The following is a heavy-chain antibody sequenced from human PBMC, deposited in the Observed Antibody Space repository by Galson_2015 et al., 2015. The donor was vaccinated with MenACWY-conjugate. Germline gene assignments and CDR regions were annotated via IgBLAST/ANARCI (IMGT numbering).Heavy chain of an antibody. J-gene: IGHJ4*02. CDR3: VRVGLGGGDY. CDR1: GYTFSSYS. D-gene: IGHD3-16*01. Sequence: SVKVSCKASGYTFSSYSMNWVRQAPGQGLEWVGIMNPSAGSTNYAQKFQGRVTMTRDTSTSTVYMELSSLRSDDTAVYFCVRVGLGGGDYWGQGTLVTVSS. CDR2: MNPSAGST. V-gene: IGHV1-46*03.